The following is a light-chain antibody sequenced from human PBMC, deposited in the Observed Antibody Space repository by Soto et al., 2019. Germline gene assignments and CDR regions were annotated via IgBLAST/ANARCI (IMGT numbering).Light chain of an antibody. CDR2: ESS. CDR3: QQRSNWSQT. V-gene: IGKV3-11*01. Sequence: DIGLTQSPATLSVSPGERVTLSCRASQNVANYFDWYQQKPGQAPELLIYESSNMDTGIPSRFSGSGSGTDFTLTISSLEPEDFAVYYCQQRSNWSQTFGQGTKMDIK. CDR1: QNVANY. J-gene: IGKJ1*01.